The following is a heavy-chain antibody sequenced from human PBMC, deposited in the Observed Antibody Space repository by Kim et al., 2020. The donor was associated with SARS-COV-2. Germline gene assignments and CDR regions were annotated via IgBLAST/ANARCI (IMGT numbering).Heavy chain of an antibody. V-gene: IGHV3-23*01. D-gene: IGHD3-22*01. CDR3: AKGSYYYDSSGPADY. J-gene: IGHJ4*02. Sequence: DSVKGRFTISRDNSKNTLYLQMNSLRAEDTAVYYCAKGSYYYDSSGPADYWGQGTLVTVSS.